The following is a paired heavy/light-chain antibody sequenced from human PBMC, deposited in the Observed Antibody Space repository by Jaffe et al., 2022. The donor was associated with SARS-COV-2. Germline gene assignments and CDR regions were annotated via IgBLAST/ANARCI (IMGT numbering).Heavy chain of an antibody. CDR3: ARDAISSGTYPTLDY. J-gene: IGHJ4*02. D-gene: IGHD1-26*01. V-gene: IGHV3-48*02. Sequence: EVQLVESGGGLVQPGGSLRLSCVASGITFSSHDMNWVRQAPGKGLEWVSSITSGSGTAYYADSVKGRFTISRDNAKNSLYLQMNSLRDEDTAVYYCARDAISSGTYPTLDYWGQGSLVTVSS. CDR2: ITSGSGTA. CDR1: GITFSSHD.
Light chain of an antibody. CDR3: LQDYNYPRT. Sequence: AIQMTQSPSSLSASVGDRVTISCRASQGISHDLGWYQQKPGKAPKLLIYGASRLQTGVPSRFSGSVSGTDFTLTISSLQPEDFATYYCLQDYNYPRTFGQGTKVEIK. J-gene: IGKJ1*01. V-gene: IGKV1-6*01. CDR2: GAS. CDR1: QGISHD.